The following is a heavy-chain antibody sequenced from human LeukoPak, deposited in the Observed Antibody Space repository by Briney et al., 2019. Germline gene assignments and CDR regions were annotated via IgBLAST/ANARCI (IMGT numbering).Heavy chain of an antibody. Sequence: SETLSLTCTVSGGSISSYYWSWIRQPPGKGLEWIGRIYTSGSTNYNPSLKSRVTISVDTSKNQFSLKLSSVTAADTAVYYCARERLTYDYVWGSYRHFDYWGQGTLVTVSS. D-gene: IGHD3-16*02. CDR1: GGSISSYY. V-gene: IGHV4-4*08. J-gene: IGHJ4*02. CDR3: ARERLTYDYVWGSYRHFDY. CDR2: IYTSGST.